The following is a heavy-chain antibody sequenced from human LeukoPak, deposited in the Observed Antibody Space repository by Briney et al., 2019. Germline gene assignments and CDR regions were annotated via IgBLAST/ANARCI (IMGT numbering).Heavy chain of an antibody. Sequence: AGKSLRLSCAASGFSFSNYGMHWVRQAPGKGLEWVAVISYDGSNKFYADSVKGRFTISRDNSKNTLHLQMNSLRAEDTAVYYCARSLATSYYYMDVWGKGTTVTVSS. J-gene: IGHJ6*03. CDR2: ISYDGSNK. D-gene: IGHD5-12*01. CDR1: GFSFSNYG. CDR3: ARSLATSYYYMDV. V-gene: IGHV3-30*19.